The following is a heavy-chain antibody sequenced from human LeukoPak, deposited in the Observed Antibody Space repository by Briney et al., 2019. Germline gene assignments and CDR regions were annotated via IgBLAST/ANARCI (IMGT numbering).Heavy chain of an antibody. D-gene: IGHD6-6*01. CDR2: ISGSGSST. V-gene: IGHV3-23*01. CDR3: AISIAARAFDY. CDR1: GFTFSSYA. J-gene: IGHJ4*02. Sequence: GGSLRLSCAASGFTFSSYAMSWVRQAPGKGLEWVSAISGSGSSTYYADSVKGRFTISRDNAKNTLYLQMNSLRAEDTAVYYCAISIAARAFDYWGQGTLVTVSS.